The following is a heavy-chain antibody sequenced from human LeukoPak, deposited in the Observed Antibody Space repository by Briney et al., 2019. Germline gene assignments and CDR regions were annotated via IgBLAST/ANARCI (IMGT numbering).Heavy chain of an antibody. CDR2: IYYSGST. J-gene: IGHJ4*02. Sequence: SETLSLTCTVSGGSISSSSYYWGWLRQPPGKGLEWFGSIYYSGSTYYNPSLKSRVTISVDTSKNQFSLKLSSVTAADTAVYYCARQDYDYVWGSYRPYYFDYWGQGTLVTVSS. V-gene: IGHV4-39*01. D-gene: IGHD3-16*02. CDR3: ARQDYDYVWGSYRPYYFDY. CDR1: GGSISSSSYY.